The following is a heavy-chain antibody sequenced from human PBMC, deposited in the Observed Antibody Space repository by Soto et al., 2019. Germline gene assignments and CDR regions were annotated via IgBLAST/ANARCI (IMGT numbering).Heavy chain of an antibody. D-gene: IGHD2-8*02. CDR2: IYYSGST. V-gene: IGHV4-31*03. CDR1: GGSFSSGGYY. Sequence: QLQLQESGPGLVKPSQTLSLACTVSGGSFSSGGYYWSWIRQLPGKGLEWIGYIYYSGSTYYNPSLPSRFTISLDTSKTQSSLKLSSVTAADTAVYYCARATSFSGHHGYWGQGTLVTVSS. CDR3: ARATSFSGHHGY. J-gene: IGHJ4*02.